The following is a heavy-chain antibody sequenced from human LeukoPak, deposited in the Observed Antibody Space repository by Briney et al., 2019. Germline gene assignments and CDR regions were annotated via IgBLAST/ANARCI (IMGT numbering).Heavy chain of an antibody. D-gene: IGHD3-22*01. Sequence: SETLSLTCAVYGGSFSGYYWSWIRQPPGKGLEWIGEINHSGSTNYNPSLKSRVTISVDTSKNQFSLKLSSVTAADTAVYYCARTNDYDPGAFDIWGQGTMVTVSS. V-gene: IGHV4-34*01. CDR2: INHSGST. J-gene: IGHJ3*02. CDR1: GGSFSGYY. CDR3: ARTNDYDPGAFDI.